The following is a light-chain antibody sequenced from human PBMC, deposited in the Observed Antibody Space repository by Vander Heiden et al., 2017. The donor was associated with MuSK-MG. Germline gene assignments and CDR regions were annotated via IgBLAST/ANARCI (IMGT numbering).Light chain of an antibody. J-gene: IGKJ1*01. CDR3: QQSDSLPPT. Sequence: IQMTQSPSSLSASVGGRVTLTCRASQTFSSYLNWYQQKQGKAPKFRIYAASPMQCGVPSRFSGSGSGTDFTLTFSRLQPEDFATYFCQQSDSLPPTFGQGTKVDIK. V-gene: IGKV1-39*01. CDR2: AAS. CDR1: QTFSSY.